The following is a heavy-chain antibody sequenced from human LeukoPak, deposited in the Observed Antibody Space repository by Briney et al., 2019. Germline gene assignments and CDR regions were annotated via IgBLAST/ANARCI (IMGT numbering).Heavy chain of an antibody. CDR2: IDLTSTTK. V-gene: IGHV3-48*01. J-gene: IGHJ5*02. CDR3: ARGPPLFDP. CDR1: GFTFSDYT. Sequence: GGSLRLSCTASGFTFSDYTMNWVRQAPGKGLEWLSYIDLTSTTKYYADSVKGRFTISRDNAKNSLYLQMNSLRAEDTAIYYCARGPPLFDPWGQGTLVTVSS.